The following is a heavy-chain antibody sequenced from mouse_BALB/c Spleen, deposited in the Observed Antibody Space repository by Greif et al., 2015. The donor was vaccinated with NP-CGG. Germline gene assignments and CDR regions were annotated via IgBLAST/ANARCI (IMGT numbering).Heavy chain of an antibody. CDR3: ARHDYGNYYFDY. D-gene: IGHD2-1*01. J-gene: IGHJ2*01. V-gene: IGHV5-12-1*01. CDR2: ISSGGGST. Sequence: EVKVVESGGGLVKPGGSLKLSCAASGFAFSSYDMSWVRQTPEKRLEWVAYISSGGGSTYYPDTVKGRFTISRDNAKNTLYLQMSSLKSEDTAMYYCARHDYGNYYFDYWGQGTTLTVSS. CDR1: GFAFSSYD.